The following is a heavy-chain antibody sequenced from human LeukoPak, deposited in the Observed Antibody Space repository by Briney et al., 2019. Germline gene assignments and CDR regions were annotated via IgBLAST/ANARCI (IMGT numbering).Heavy chain of an antibody. J-gene: IGHJ4*02. V-gene: IGHV1-2*02. CDR3: ARGAAEWELIGPFDY. Sequence: ASVKVSCKASGYTFTGYYMHWVRQAPGQGLEWMGWINPNSGGTNSAQKFQGKVTMTRDTSISSAYMELTRLRSDHPTLYSSARGAAEWELIGPFDYWGQGTLVTVSS. CDR1: GYTFTGYY. CDR2: INPNSGGT. D-gene: IGHD1-26*01.